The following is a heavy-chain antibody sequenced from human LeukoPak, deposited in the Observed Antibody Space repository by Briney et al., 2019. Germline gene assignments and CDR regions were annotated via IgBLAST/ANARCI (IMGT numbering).Heavy chain of an antibody. CDR1: GFTFSSYW. J-gene: IGHJ6*02. D-gene: IGHD3-10*02. CDR3: ARCSGYGMDV. CDR2: INSDGSTT. Sequence: GGSLRLSCAASGFTFSSYWMHWVRQAPGKGLVWVSRINSDGSTTNYADSVKGRFTISRVNSKNTLYLQMHSLRGEDTSIYYCARCSGYGMDVWGQGTTVTVSS. V-gene: IGHV3-74*01.